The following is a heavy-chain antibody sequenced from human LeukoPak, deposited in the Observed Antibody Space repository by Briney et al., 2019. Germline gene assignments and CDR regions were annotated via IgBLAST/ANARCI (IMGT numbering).Heavy chain of an antibody. Sequence: GGSLRLSCAASGFTFSSYWMSWVRQAPGKGLEWVANIKQDGSEKYYVDSVKGRFTISRDNAKNSLYLQMNSLRAEDTAAYYCARVPNEDLGNWFDPWGQGTLVTVSS. CDR2: IKQDGSEK. CDR1: GFTFSSYW. D-gene: IGHD1-1*01. V-gene: IGHV3-7*01. CDR3: ARVPNEDLGNWFDP. J-gene: IGHJ5*02.